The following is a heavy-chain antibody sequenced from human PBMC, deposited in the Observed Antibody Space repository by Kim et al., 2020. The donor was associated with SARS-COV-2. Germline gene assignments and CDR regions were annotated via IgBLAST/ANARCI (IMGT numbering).Heavy chain of an antibody. V-gene: IGHV3-23*01. CDR1: GFTFTGYA. D-gene: IGHD2-21*01. Sequence: GGSLRLSCTTSGFTFTGYAMSWVRQAPGKGLEWVSSIDGSDGTTYYVDSVKGRFTISRDNSKNTQYLQRSTLSADDTAVYYCMKGGWGSIWDHWGQGTLVTVSS. CDR2: IDGSDGTT. J-gene: IGHJ4*02. CDR3: MKGGWGSIWDH.